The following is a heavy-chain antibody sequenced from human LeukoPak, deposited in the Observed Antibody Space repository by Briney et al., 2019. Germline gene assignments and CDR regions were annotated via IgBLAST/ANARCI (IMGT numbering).Heavy chain of an antibody. CDR2: IYYSGSA. CDR3: AIGYYDSSGYYYVEYFDY. CDR1: GGSISSSSYY. V-gene: IGHV4-39*01. Sequence: PSETLSLTCTVSGGSISSSSYYWGWIRQPRGKGLEWIGSIYYSGSAYYNPSLKSRVTISVDTSKNQFSLKLSSVTAADTAVYYCAIGYYDSSGYYYVEYFDYWGQGTLVTVSS. D-gene: IGHD3-22*01. J-gene: IGHJ4*02.